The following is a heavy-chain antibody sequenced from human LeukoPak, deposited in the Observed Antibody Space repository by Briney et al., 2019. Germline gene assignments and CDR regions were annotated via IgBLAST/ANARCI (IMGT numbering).Heavy chain of an antibody. Sequence: SETLSLTCTVSGGSISSYYWSWIRQPPGKGLEWIGYIYYSGSTNYNPPLKSRVTISVDTSKNQFSLKLSSVTAADTAVYYCARMAPTTVVTPGSGNYYYGMDVWGQGTTVTVSS. V-gene: IGHV4-59*01. CDR1: GGSISSYY. CDR2: IYYSGST. J-gene: IGHJ6*02. D-gene: IGHD4-23*01. CDR3: ARMAPTTVVTPGSGNYYYGMDV.